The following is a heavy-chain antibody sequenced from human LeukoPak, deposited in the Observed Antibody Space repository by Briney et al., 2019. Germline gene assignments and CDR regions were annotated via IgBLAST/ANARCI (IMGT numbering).Heavy chain of an antibody. D-gene: IGHD3-22*01. V-gene: IGHV3-74*01. CDR3: ARDPRYSYDDSGTFDS. Sequence: GGSLRLSCAAAGFTFSSYWMHWVRHGPGKGMVWVSRINTDGRYTSYAESVEGRLTISRDNAKNSLYLQMNTLTAEDTAIYYCARDPRYSYDDSGTFDSWGQGTLVIVSS. CDR2: INTDGRYT. J-gene: IGHJ4*02. CDR1: GFTFSSYW.